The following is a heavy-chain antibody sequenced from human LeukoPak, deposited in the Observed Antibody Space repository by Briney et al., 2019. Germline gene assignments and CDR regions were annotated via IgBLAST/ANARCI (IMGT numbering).Heavy chain of an antibody. J-gene: IGHJ4*02. CDR2: ISASGAVP. Sequence: PGGSLRLSCAASGFRFDSFYMGWIRQAPGKGLDYIALISASGAVPYYAESVEGRFTISRYNAKNSVSLQMNSLSADDTAIYYCARSLIVASEDYWGQGTQVIVSS. V-gene: IGHV3-11*04. D-gene: IGHD3-22*01. CDR1: GFRFDSFY. CDR3: ARSLIVASEDY.